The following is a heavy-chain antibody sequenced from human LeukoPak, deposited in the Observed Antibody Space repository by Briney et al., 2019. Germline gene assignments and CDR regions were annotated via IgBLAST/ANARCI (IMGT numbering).Heavy chain of an antibody. CDR1: GFNSGNYW. J-gene: IGHJ3*02. CDR2: IKQDGIET. CDR3: ARFIASPGPDAFDI. Sequence: GGSLRLSCAASGFNSGNYWMSWVRQAPGQRLEWLANIKQDGIETYYLDSVKGRFTISRDSARNSVYLRMNSLRADETAVYFCARFIASPGPDAFDIWGQGTLVTVSS. V-gene: IGHV3-7*01. D-gene: IGHD6-13*01.